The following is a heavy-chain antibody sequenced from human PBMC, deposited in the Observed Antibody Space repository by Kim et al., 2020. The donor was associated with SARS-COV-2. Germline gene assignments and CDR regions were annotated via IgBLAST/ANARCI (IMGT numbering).Heavy chain of an antibody. CDR2: ISWNSGSI. CDR3: AKDPSSGYDYWGLDAFD. J-gene: IGHJ3*02. CDR1: GFTFDDYA. D-gene: IGHD5-12*01. Sequence: GGSLRLSCAASGFTFDDYAMHWVRQAPGKGLEWVSGISWNSGSIGYADSVKGRFTISRDNAKNSLYLQMNSLRAEDTALYYCAKDPSSGYDYWGLDAFD. V-gene: IGHV3-9*01.